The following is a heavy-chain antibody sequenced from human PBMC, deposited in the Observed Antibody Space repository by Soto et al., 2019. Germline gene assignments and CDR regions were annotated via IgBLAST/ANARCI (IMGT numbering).Heavy chain of an antibody. V-gene: IGHV4-39*01. CDR3: AGHAFRSSGITVY. Sequence: SETLSLTCTVSGGSISSNSYYWGRIRQAPGQELEWIGSIYYSGSTYYNPSLKSRVTISVDTSKNPLTLNLITATAADTAVHYWAGHAFRSSGITVYWGQGTLVTVSS. CDR2: IYYSGST. J-gene: IGHJ4*02. D-gene: IGHD6-19*01. CDR1: GGSISSNSYY.